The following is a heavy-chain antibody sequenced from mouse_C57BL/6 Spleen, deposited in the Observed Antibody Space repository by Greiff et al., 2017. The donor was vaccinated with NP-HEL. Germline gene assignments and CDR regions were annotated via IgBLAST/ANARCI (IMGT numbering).Heavy chain of an antibody. Sequence: DVMLVESGGDLVKPGGSLKLSCAASGFTFSSYGMSWVRQTPDKRLEWVATICSGGSYTYYPDSVKGRFPISSDNAKNTLYLQMSRLKSEDTAMYYCARRIPIYYDYDEGFAYWGQGTLVTVSA. D-gene: IGHD2-4*01. CDR3: ARRIPIYYDYDEGFAY. CDR1: GFTFSSYG. V-gene: IGHV5-6*02. CDR2: ICSGGSYT. J-gene: IGHJ3*01.